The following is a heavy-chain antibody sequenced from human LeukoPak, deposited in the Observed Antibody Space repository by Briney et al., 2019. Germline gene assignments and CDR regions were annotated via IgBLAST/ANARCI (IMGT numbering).Heavy chain of an antibody. CDR3: TTEKVAGGFDY. D-gene: IGHD6-19*01. Sequence: GGSLRLSCAASGFTFSSYGMHWVRQAPGKGLEWVAVIWYDGSNKYYADSVKGRFTISRDNSKNTLYLQMNSLRAEDTAVYYCTTEKVAGGFDYWGQGTLVTVSS. V-gene: IGHV3-33*01. J-gene: IGHJ4*02. CDR1: GFTFSSYG. CDR2: IWYDGSNK.